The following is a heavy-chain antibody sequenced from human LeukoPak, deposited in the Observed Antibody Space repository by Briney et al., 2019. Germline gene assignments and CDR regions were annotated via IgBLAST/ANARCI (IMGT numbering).Heavy chain of an antibody. J-gene: IGHJ4*02. CDR1: GFTVSSNY. CDR3: ARFQPGGWSSFDY. CDR2: IYSGGST. Sequence: GGSLRLSCAASGFTVSSNYMSWVRQAPGKGLEWVSVIYSGGSTYYADSVKGRFTISRDNSKNTLYLQMNSLRAEDTAVYYCARFQPGGWSSFDYWGQGTLVTVSS. D-gene: IGHD6-19*01. V-gene: IGHV3-53*01.